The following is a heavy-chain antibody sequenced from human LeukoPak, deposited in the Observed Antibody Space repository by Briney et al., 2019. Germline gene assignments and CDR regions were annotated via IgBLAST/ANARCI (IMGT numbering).Heavy chain of an antibody. D-gene: IGHD3-10*01. CDR2: IYYSGST. Sequence: SQTLSLTCTVSGASITSDDYYWSWIRQPPGKGLEWIGYIYYSGSTYYNPSLKSRVTISVDTSKNQFSLKLSSVTAADTAVYYCARRDQYGSGSTDYWGQGTLVTVSS. V-gene: IGHV4-30-4*01. CDR3: ARRDQYGSGSTDY. J-gene: IGHJ4*02. CDR1: GASITSDDYY.